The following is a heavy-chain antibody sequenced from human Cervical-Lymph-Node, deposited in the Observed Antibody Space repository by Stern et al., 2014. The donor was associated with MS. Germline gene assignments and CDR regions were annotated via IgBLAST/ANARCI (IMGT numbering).Heavy chain of an antibody. D-gene: IGHD3-10*01. Sequence: EVQLVESGGGLVQPGGSLRLSCAASEFAFSNYAMNWVRQAPGKGLEWVSAIYAGGDSTYYADSVKGRFTISRDNSKNTLYLQMNSLRAEDTAVYYCAKDPLLSLWFGAGYFDLWGRGTLVTVSS. J-gene: IGHJ2*01. CDR1: EFAFSNYA. CDR2: IYAGGDST. V-gene: IGHV3-23*04. CDR3: AKDPLLSLWFGAGYFDL.